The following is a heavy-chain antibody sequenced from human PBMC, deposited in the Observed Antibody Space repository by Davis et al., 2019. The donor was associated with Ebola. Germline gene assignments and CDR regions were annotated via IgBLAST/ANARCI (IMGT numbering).Heavy chain of an antibody. CDR3: ATVSDFWSGYLDS. CDR1: GFTFSSYA. V-gene: IGHV3-48*02. Sequence: GESLKISCAASGFTFSSYAMHWVRQAPGKGLEWVSYISSGIGTIHYAASVKGRFTISRDNANNSLYLQMNTLRDEDTAVYYCATVSDFWSGYLDSWGQGTLVTVSS. D-gene: IGHD3-3*01. CDR2: ISSGIGTI. J-gene: IGHJ4*02.